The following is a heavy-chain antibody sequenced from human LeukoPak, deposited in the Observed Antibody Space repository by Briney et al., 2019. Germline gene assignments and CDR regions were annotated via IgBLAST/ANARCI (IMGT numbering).Heavy chain of an antibody. CDR1: GFTFSSYG. J-gene: IGHJ4*02. CDR3: AKDGHYGQKFDY. D-gene: IGHD3-3*01. CDR2: IRYDGSDK. Sequence: GGSLRLSCAASGFTFSSYGMHWVRQAPGKGLEWVAFIRYDGSDKYYTDSVKGRFTISRDNSKNTLYLQMNSLRAEDTAVYYCAKDGHYGQKFDYWGQGTLVTVSS. V-gene: IGHV3-30*02.